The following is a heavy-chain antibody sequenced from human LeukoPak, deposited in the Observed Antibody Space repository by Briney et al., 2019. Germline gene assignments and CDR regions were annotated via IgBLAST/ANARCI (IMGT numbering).Heavy chain of an antibody. CDR2: INSDGSST. CDR1: AFTFSNYW. Sequence: GGSLRLSCAASAFTFSNYWMHWVRQAPGKGLVWVSRINSDGSSTRYADSVKGRFTISRDNAKNTLYLQMNSLRAEDTAVYYCASLIGGYGGYDADYWGQGTLVTVSS. J-gene: IGHJ4*02. CDR3: ASLIGGYGGYDADY. D-gene: IGHD5-12*01. V-gene: IGHV3-74*01.